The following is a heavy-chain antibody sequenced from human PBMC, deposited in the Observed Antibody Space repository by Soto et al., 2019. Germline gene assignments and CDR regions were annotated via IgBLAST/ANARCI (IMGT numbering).Heavy chain of an antibody. CDR1: GFTFSSYA. Sequence: GGSLRLSCAASGFTFSSYAMNWVRQAPGKGLEWVSAISGSGGSTYYADSVKGRFTISRDNSKNTLYLQMNSLRAEDTAVYYCARDPSYYYDSSGYSDYWGQGTLVTV. D-gene: IGHD3-22*01. CDR2: ISGSGGST. J-gene: IGHJ4*02. V-gene: IGHV3-23*01. CDR3: ARDPSYYYDSSGYSDY.